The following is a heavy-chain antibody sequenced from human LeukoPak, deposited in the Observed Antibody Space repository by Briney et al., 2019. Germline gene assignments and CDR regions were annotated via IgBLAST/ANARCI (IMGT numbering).Heavy chain of an antibody. CDR1: GFILSSYW. CDR3: ARDINWALGNP. D-gene: IGHD1-1*01. Sequence: GSLRLSCAASGFILSSYWMHWVRQAPGKGLVWVSRITSDGSSTIYADSVKGRFTSSRDNAKNTLYLQMNSLRVEDTAVYYCARDINWALGNPWGQGTLVIVSS. V-gene: IGHV3-74*01. J-gene: IGHJ5*02. CDR2: ITSDGSST.